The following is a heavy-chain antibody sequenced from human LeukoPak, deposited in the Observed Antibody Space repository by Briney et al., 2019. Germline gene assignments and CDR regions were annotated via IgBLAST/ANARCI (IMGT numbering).Heavy chain of an antibody. J-gene: IGHJ5*02. V-gene: IGHV1-69*13. CDR2: IIPIFSKA. D-gene: IGHD2-2*02. CDR1: GGTFSGYA. Sequence: SVKVSCKASGGTFSGYAISWVRQAPGQGLEWMGGIIPIFSKANYAQKFQGRVTITADESTSTAYMELSSLRSEDTAVYYCARDRPGRYCSSTSCYTASPFDPWGQGTLVTVSS. CDR3: ARDRPGRYCSSTSCYTASPFDP.